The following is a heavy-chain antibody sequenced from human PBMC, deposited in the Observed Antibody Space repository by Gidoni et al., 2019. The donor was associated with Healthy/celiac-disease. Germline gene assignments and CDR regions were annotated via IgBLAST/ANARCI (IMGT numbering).Heavy chain of an antibody. CDR2: IWYDGSNK. CDR3: ASLSSSWYGYFQH. Sequence: QVQLVESGGGVVQPGRSLRLSCAASGFTFSSYGMHWVRQAPGKGLVWVAVIWYDGSNKYYADSVKGRFTISRDNSKNTLYLQMNSLRAEDTAVYYCASLSSSWYGYFQHWGQGTLVTVSS. J-gene: IGHJ1*01. V-gene: IGHV3-33*01. D-gene: IGHD6-13*01. CDR1: GFTFSSYG.